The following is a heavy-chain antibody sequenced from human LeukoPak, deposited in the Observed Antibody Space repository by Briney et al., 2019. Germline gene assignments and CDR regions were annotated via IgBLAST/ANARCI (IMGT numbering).Heavy chain of an antibody. CDR2: INHSGST. D-gene: IGHD3-22*01. CDR1: GGSFSGYY. CDR3: ARGLPSYYYDRSGSRAKYYFDY. Sequence: PSETLSLTCAVYGGSFSGYYWSWIRQPPGKGLEWIGEINHSGSTNYNPSLKSRLTISVDRSKNQFSLKLSSVTAADTAVYYCARGLPSYYYDRSGSRAKYYFDYWGQGTLVTVSS. J-gene: IGHJ4*02. V-gene: IGHV4-34*01.